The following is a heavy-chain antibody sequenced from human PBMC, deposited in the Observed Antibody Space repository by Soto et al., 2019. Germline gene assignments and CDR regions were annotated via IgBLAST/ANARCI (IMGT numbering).Heavy chain of an antibody. CDR3: ARGDVLMVYAIDL. Sequence: SETLSLTCAVYGGSFSGYYWTWIRQPPGKGLEWIGEISHSGSTNYNPSLKSRVTISVDTSKNQFSLKLSSVTAADTAVYYCARGDVLMVYAIDLWGQGTLVTVSS. CDR1: GGSFSGYY. CDR2: ISHSGST. D-gene: IGHD2-8*01. V-gene: IGHV4-34*01. J-gene: IGHJ4*02.